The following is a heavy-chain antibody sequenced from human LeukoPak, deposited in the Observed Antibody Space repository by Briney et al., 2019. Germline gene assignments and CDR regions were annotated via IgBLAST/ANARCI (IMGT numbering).Heavy chain of an antibody. CDR2: IWYDGSNK. CDR3: AKAGPRYSSSSDPSQFFDY. V-gene: IGHV3-33*06. D-gene: IGHD6-6*01. CDR1: GFTFSSYG. J-gene: IGHJ4*02. Sequence: PGGSLGLSCAASGFTFSSYGMHWVRQAPGKGLEWVAVIWYDGSNKYYADSVKGRFTISRDNSKNTLYLQMNSLRAEDTAVYYRAKAGPRYSSSSDPSQFFDYWGQGTLVTVSS.